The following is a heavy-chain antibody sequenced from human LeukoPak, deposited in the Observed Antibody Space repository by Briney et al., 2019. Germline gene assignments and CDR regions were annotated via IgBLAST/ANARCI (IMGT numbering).Heavy chain of an antibody. Sequence: SETLSLTCTVSGGSISSYYWSWIRQPPGKGLEGIVNIYYSGSTNYNPSLKSRVTISVDTSKNQCSLKLSSVTAADTAVYYCARDRWSSGWFDYWGQGTLVTVSS. J-gene: IGHJ4*02. CDR2: IYYSGST. V-gene: IGHV4-59*01. CDR1: GGSISSYY. D-gene: IGHD6-19*01. CDR3: ARDRWSSGWFDY.